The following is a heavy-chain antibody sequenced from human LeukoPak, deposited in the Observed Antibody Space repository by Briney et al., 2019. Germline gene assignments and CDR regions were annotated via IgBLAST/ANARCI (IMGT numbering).Heavy chain of an antibody. D-gene: IGHD6-19*01. CDR3: AKGGIAVAGTWFDP. J-gene: IGHJ5*02. CDR2: ISWNGGDI. CDR1: GFTFDDYA. Sequence: GGSLRLSCAASGFTFDDYAMHWVRQAPGKGLEWVSGISWNGGDIGYADSVKGRFITSRDNARNSLYLQMNSLRAEDMALYYCAKGGIAVAGTWFDPWGQGTLVTVSS. V-gene: IGHV3-9*03.